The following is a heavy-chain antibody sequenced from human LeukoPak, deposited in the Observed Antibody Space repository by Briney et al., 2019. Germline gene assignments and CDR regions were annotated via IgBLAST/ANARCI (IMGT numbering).Heavy chain of an antibody. CDR1: GYTFTGYY. V-gene: IGHV1-2*02. CDR3: ARGGVAAAGSPYWYFDL. CDR2: INPNSGGT. Sequence: GASVKVSCKASGYTFTGYYMHWVRQAPGQGLEWMGWINPNSGGTNYAQKFQGRVTMSRDTSISTAYMELSRLRSDDTAVNYCARGGVAAAGSPYWYFDLWGRGTLVTVSS. D-gene: IGHD6-13*01. J-gene: IGHJ2*01.